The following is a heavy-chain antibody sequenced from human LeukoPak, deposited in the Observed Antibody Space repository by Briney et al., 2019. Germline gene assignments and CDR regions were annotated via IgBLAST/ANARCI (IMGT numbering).Heavy chain of an antibody. J-gene: IGHJ4*02. V-gene: IGHV1-8*01. D-gene: IGHD1-26*01. CDR2: MNPNSGNT. Sequence: ASVKVSCKASGYTFTSYDINWVRQATGQGLEWMGWMNPNSGNTGYAQKFQGRVTMTRNTSISTAYMELSSLRSEDTAVYYCARQGSYYRGTVYWGQGTLVTVSS. CDR3: ARQGSYYRGTVY. CDR1: GYTFTSYD.